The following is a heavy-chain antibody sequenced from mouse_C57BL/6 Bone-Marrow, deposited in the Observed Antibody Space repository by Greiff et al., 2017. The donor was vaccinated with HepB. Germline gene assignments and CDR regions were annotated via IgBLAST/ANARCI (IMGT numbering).Heavy chain of an antibody. CDR1: GYTFTSYW. CDR3: ARGATVPSFAY. J-gene: IGHJ3*01. Sequence: QVQLQQPGAELVMPGASVKLSCKASGYTFTSYWMHWVKQRPGQGLEWIGEIDPSDSYTNYNQKLKGKSTLTVDKSSSTAYMQLSSLTSEDSAVYYCARGATVPSFAYWGQGTLVTVSA. D-gene: IGHD1-1*01. V-gene: IGHV1-69*01. CDR2: IDPSDSYT.